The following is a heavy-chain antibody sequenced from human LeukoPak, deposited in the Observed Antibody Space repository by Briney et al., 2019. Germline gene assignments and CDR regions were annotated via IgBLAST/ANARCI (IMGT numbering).Heavy chain of an antibody. J-gene: IGHJ6*02. CDR1: GFTFSDYD. D-gene: IGHD6-6*01. CDR2: IGSDGFT. Sequence: GGSLRLSCAASGFTFSDYDMHWVRQVSGKGLEWVSTIGSDGFTYYPASVKGRFTISRENAKASLHLQMNSLTAGDTAVYYCSRENPSLVAMDVWGQGTTVTVSS. CDR3: SRENPSLVAMDV. V-gene: IGHV3-13*01.